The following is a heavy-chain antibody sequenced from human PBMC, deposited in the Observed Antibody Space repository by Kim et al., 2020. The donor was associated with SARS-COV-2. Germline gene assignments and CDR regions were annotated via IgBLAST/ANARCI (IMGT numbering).Heavy chain of an antibody. CDR3: ARVGSSWYVDY. CDR2: IYHSGST. CDR1: GYSISSGYY. Sequence: SETLSLTCTVSGYSISSGYYWGWIRQPPGKGLEWIGSIYHSGSTYYNPSLKSRVTISVDTSKNQFSLKLSSVTAADTAVYYCARVGSSWYVDYWGQGTLVTVSS. J-gene: IGHJ4*02. D-gene: IGHD6-13*01. V-gene: IGHV4-38-2*02.